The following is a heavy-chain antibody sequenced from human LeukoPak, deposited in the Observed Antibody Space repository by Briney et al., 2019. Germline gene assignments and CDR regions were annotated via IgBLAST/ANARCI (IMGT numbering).Heavy chain of an antibody. CDR1: GFTFSHYS. V-gene: IGHV3-21*01. D-gene: IGHD4-11*01. Sequence: GGSLRLSCAACGFTFSHYSIDWVRQAPGKGLERVASITSSSSHIYYADSVKGRFTISRDNAKNEAYLQMNSLRAEDTAIYYCARVMMGATVTTFHYYCMDVWGVGTTVTVSS. CDR3: ARVMMGATVTTFHYYCMDV. CDR2: ITSSSSHI. J-gene: IGHJ6*03.